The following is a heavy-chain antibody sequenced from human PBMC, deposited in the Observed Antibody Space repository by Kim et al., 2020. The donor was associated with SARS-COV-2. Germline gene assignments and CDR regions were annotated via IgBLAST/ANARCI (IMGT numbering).Heavy chain of an antibody. Sequence: GGSLRLSCAASGFTFSRYGMHWVRQAPGKGLEWVAVISYDGSNKNYEDSVKGXFTISRDKSKNTVHLQMNSLRAEDTXVXYXAKERNTGYSRGWTYYY. V-gene: IGHV3-30*18. CDR2: ISYDGSNK. CDR3: AKERNTGYSRGWTYYY. CDR1: GFTFSRYG. D-gene: IGHD6-19*01. J-gene: IGHJ6*01.